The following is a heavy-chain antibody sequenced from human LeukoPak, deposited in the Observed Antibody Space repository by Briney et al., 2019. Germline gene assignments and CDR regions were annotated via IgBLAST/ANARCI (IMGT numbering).Heavy chain of an antibody. CDR2: IYPGDSDT. D-gene: IGHD4-17*01. CDR1: GYSFTNYW. CDR3: ARQPYGDYSKFDY. Sequence: GESLQISCKGSGYSFTNYWIGWVRQMPGKGLEWMGIIYPGDSDTRYSPSFQGQVTISADKSISTAYLQWSSLKASDTAMYYCARQPYGDYSKFDYWGQGTLVTVSS. V-gene: IGHV5-51*01. J-gene: IGHJ4*02.